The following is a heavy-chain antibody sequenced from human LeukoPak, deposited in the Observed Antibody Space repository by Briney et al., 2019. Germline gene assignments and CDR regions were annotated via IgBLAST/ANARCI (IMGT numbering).Heavy chain of an antibody. D-gene: IGHD3-22*01. J-gene: IGHJ4*02. CDR3: ATRRYDSSGFDH. V-gene: IGHV3-23*01. CDR2: ISSSGGST. CDR1: GFTFDDYG. Sequence: GGSLRLSCAASGFTFDDYGMSWVRQAPGKGLEWVSAISSSGGSTYYADSVKGRFTISRDNSKNTLYLQMNSLRAEDTAVYYCATRRYDSSGFDHWGQGTLVTVSS.